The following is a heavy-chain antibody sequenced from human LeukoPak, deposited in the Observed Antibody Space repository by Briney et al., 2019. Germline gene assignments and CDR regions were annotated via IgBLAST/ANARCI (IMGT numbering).Heavy chain of an antibody. CDR3: AAGNYGDHFST. J-gene: IGHJ5*02. CDR2: IVIDTGNI. V-gene: IGHV1-58*02. Sequence: AAVKVSCKASGFXFSTSGIQWVRQTGGQGLEWIGWIVIDTGNINYALKFQERVTITRDMSAGTVSLELRSLESEDTAVYFCAAGNYGDHFSTWGQGSLITVSS. CDR1: GFXFSTSG. D-gene: IGHD4-17*01.